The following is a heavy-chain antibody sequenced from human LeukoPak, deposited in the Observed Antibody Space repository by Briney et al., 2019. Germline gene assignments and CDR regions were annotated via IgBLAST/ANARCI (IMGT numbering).Heavy chain of an antibody. V-gene: IGHV4-59*08. D-gene: IGHD3-22*01. Sequence: PSETLSLTCTISGGSISSYYWSWIRQPPGKGLEWIGYIFYSGSTDYNPSLKSRVTISVDTSKNQFSLKLSSVTAADTAVYYCARRDNYYLSPFDYWGQGTLVTVSS. CDR2: IFYSGST. CDR1: GGSISSYY. CDR3: ARRDNYYLSPFDY. J-gene: IGHJ4*02.